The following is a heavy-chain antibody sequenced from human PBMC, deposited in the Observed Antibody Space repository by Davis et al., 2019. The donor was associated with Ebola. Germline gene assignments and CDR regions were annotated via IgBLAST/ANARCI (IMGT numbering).Heavy chain of an antibody. J-gene: IGHJ6*02. D-gene: IGHD3-22*01. Sequence: PGGSLRLSCAASGFTFSNFGMHWVRQAPGKGLEWVAVISYDGSNKYYADSVKGRFTISRDNSKNTLYLQMNSLRAEDTAVYYCAKYYYDSSGYYDYYGMDVWGQGTTVTVSS. V-gene: IGHV3-30*18. CDR3: AKYYYDSSGYYDYYGMDV. CDR2: ISYDGSNK. CDR1: GFTFSNFG.